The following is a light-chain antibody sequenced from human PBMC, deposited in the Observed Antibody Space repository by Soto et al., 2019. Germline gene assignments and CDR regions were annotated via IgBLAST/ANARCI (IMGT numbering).Light chain of an antibody. CDR2: GNS. CDR3: QSYDSSLSVV. CDR1: SSNIGSNY. J-gene: IGLJ2*01. V-gene: IGLV1-40*01. Sequence: QPVLTQPPSASGTPGQRVTISCSGSSSNIGSNYVYWYQQLPGTAPKLLIYGNSNRPSGVPDRFSGSKSGTSASLAITGLQAEDEADYYCQSYDSSLSVVFGGGTKVTVL.